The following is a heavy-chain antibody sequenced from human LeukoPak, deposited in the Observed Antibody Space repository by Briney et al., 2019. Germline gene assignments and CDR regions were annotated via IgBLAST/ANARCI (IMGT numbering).Heavy chain of an antibody. D-gene: IGHD1-7*01. CDR1: GESFSVYY. CDR3: ASRNWNSDL. Sequence: PSETLSLTCAVYGESFSVYYWSWIRQPPGKGLEWMGEINHSGSTNYNPSLKSRVTISVDTSKNQFSLKLSSVTAADTAVYYCASRNWNSDLWGQGTLDTVFS. CDR2: INHSGST. J-gene: IGHJ5*02. V-gene: IGHV4-34*01.